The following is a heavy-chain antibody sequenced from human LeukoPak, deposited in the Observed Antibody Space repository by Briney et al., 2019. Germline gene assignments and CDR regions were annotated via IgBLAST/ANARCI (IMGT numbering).Heavy chain of an antibody. J-gene: IGHJ6*03. Sequence: GSLRLSCAVSGFTFSSYDMSWVRQAPGKGLEWVSGISGSGGSTYYADSVKGRFTISRDNAKNSLYLQMNSLRAEDTAVYYCARGARIVATILGYYMDVWGKGTTVTVSS. CDR2: ISGSGGST. CDR1: GFTFSSYD. D-gene: IGHD5-12*01. CDR3: ARGARIVATILGYYMDV. V-gene: IGHV3-23*01.